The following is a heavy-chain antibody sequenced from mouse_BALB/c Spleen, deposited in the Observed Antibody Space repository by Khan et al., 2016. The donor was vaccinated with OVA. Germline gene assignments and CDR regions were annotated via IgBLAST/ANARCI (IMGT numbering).Heavy chain of an antibody. CDR3: VNPDSSSAWLTY. CDR2: INPSTDYT. D-gene: IGHD1-1*01. J-gene: IGHJ3*01. Sequence: QVQLKQSGAELAKPGASVKMSCKASGYTFTNYWMHWVKQRPGQGLEWIGYINPSTDYTDYNQKFKDKATLTADKSSSTAYIQLTSLTSEASAFYYCVNPDSSSAWLTYWGQGTLVTVSA. CDR1: GYTFTNYW. V-gene: IGHV1-7*01.